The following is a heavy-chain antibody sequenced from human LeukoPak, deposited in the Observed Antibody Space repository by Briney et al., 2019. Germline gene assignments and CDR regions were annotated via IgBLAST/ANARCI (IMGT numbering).Heavy chain of an antibody. Sequence: SETLSLTCTVSGGSVSSDYCSWIRQPPGKGLEWIGYIYYSGSTKYNPSLKSRVTILLDTSKNQFSLKLSSVTAADTAVYYCTRGINSDAFDIWGQGTMVTASS. CDR3: TRGINSDAFDI. D-gene: IGHD1-1*01. V-gene: IGHV4-59*02. CDR1: GGSVSSDY. CDR2: IYYSGST. J-gene: IGHJ3*02.